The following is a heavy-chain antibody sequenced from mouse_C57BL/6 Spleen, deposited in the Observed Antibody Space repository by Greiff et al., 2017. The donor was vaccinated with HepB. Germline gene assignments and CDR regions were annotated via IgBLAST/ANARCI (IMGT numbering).Heavy chain of an antibody. CDR3: AGLGDYDGFAY. Sequence: VQLQQSGAELARPGASVKMSCKASGYTFTSYTMHWVKQRPGQGLEWIGYINPSSGYTKYNQKFKDKATLTTDKSSNTAYMQLSSLTSEDSAVYYCAGLGDYDGFAYWGQGTLVTVSA. V-gene: IGHV1-4*01. D-gene: IGHD2-4*01. CDR2: INPSSGYT. J-gene: IGHJ3*01. CDR1: GYTFTSYT.